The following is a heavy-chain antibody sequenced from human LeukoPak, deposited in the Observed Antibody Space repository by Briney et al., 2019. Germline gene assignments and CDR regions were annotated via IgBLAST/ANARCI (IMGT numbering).Heavy chain of an antibody. CDR2: INPNSGGT. Sequence: ASVKVSCKASGYTFTGYYMHWVQQAPGQGLEWMGWINPNSGGTNYAQKFQGRVTMTRDTSISTAYMELSRLRSDDTAVCYCARDLGGYYYESSGYYSRDDAFHIWGQGTMVTVSA. CDR3: ARDLGGYYYESSGYYSRDDAFHI. CDR1: GYTFTGYY. V-gene: IGHV1-2*02. J-gene: IGHJ3*02. D-gene: IGHD3-22*01.